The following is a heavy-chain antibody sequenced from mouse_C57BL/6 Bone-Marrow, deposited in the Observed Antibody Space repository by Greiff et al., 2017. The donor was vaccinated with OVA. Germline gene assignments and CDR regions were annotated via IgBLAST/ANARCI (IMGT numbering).Heavy chain of an antibody. CDR3: ARPVTGPYWYFDV. Sequence: EVHLVESGGGLVQPGGSLKLSCAASGFTFSDYGMAWVRQAPRKGPEWVAFISNLAYSIYYADTVTGRFTISRENAKNTLYLEMSSLRSEDTAMYYCARPVTGPYWYFDVWGTGTTVTVSS. CDR2: ISNLAYSI. V-gene: IGHV5-15*01. J-gene: IGHJ1*03. D-gene: IGHD4-1*01. CDR1: GFTFSDYG.